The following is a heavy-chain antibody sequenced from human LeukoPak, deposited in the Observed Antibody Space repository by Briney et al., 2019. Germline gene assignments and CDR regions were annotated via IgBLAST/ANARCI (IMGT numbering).Heavy chain of an antibody. CDR3: AREGIWQQLDGYYFEY. CDR1: GFTFRDYY. Sequence: GGSLRLSCAASGFTFRDYYMSWIRQARGKGRGWVSYTSSSGNTIHYADAVQGRSTISRDNAKKSLCLQMNSLRAEDTAVYYCAREGIWQQLDGYYFEYWGQGTLVTVSS. D-gene: IGHD6-13*01. V-gene: IGHV3-11*04. J-gene: IGHJ4*02. CDR2: TSSSGNTI.